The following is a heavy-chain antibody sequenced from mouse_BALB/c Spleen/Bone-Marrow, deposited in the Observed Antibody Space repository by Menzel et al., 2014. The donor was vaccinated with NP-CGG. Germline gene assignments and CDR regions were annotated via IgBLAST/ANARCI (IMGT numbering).Heavy chain of an antibody. CDR1: GFNIXDTY. J-gene: IGHJ4*01. D-gene: IGHD4-1*01. CDR2: IDPANGNT. V-gene: IGHV14-3*02. CDR3: ARWEYYAMDY. Sequence: EVQLQQSGAELVKPGASVKLSCTASGFNIXDTYMHWVKQRPEQGLEWIGRIDPANGNTKYDPKFQGRATITADTSSNTPYLQLSSLTSEDTAVYYCARWEYYAMDYWGQGTSVTVSS.